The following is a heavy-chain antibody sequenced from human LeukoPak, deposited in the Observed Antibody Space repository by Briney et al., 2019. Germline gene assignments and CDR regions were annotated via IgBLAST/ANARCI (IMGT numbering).Heavy chain of an antibody. CDR1: GGSISSSSYY. Sequence: SETLSLTCTVSGGSISSSSYYWGWIRQPPGKGLEWIGSIYHSGSTYYNPSLKSRVTISVDTSKNQFSLKLSSVTAADTAVYYCARPGDRGGFDYWGQGTLVTVSS. D-gene: IGHD7-27*01. J-gene: IGHJ4*02. CDR3: ARPGDRGGFDY. CDR2: IYHSGST. V-gene: IGHV4-39*01.